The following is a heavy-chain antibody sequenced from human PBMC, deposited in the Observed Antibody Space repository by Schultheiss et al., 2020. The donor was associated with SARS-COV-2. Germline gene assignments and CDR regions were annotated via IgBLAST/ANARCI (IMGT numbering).Heavy chain of an antibody. D-gene: IGHD3-3*01. V-gene: IGHV4-31*03. CDR1: GGSISSVGYY. CDR2: IYYSGST. Sequence: SETLSLTCTVSGGSISSVGYYWGWIRQHPGKGLEWIGYIYYSGSTYYNPSLKSRVTISVDTSKNQFSLKLSSVTAADTAVYYCARTILEWLPNWFDPWGQGTLVTVSS. J-gene: IGHJ5*02. CDR3: ARTILEWLPNWFDP.